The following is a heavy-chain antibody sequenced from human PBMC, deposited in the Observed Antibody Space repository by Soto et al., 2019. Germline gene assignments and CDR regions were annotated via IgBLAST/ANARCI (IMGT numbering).Heavy chain of an antibody. J-gene: IGHJ4*02. D-gene: IGHD1-1*01. V-gene: IGHV1-8*01. Sequence: SVKVTCKASGYTLTSNDSNWVRQATGQGLEWMGWMNPNSGNTGYAQKFQGRVTMTRDTSISTAYMELSSLRDEDTAVYYCAGPWNKQWGQGTLVTVSS. CDR3: AGPWNKQ. CDR2: MNPNSGNT. CDR1: GYTLTSND.